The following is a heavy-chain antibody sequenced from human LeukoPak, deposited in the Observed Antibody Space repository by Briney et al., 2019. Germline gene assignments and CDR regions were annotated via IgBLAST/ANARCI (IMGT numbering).Heavy chain of an antibody. D-gene: IGHD2-15*01. J-gene: IGHJ6*02. Sequence: GRSLRLSCAASGFTFSSYGMHWVRQAPGKGLEWVAVISYDGSNKYYADSVKGRFTISRDNSKNTLYLQMNSLRAEDTAVYYCAKDARAKYCSGGSCYVYYYYGMDVWGQGTTVTVSS. CDR3: AKDARAKYCSGGSCYVYYYYGMDV. CDR2: ISYDGSNK. V-gene: IGHV3-30*18. CDR1: GFTFSSYG.